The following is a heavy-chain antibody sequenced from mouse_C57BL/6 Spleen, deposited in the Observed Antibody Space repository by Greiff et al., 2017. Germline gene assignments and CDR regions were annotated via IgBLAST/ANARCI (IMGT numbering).Heavy chain of an antibody. J-gene: IGHJ2*01. V-gene: IGHV5-9-1*02. CDR1: GFTFSSYA. CDR2: ISSGGDYI. D-gene: IGHD1-1*01. Sequence: EVKLVESGEGLVKPGGSLKLSCAASGFTFSSYAMSWVRQTPEKRLEWVAYISSGGDYIYYADTVKGRFTISRDNARNTLYLQMSSLKSEDTAMYYCTRDGGTTVVAHFDYWGQGTTLTVSS. CDR3: TRDGGTTVVAHFDY.